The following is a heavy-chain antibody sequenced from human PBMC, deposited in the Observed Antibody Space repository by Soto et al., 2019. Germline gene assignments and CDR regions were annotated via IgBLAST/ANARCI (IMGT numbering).Heavy chain of an antibody. J-gene: IGHJ4*02. D-gene: IGHD1-1*01. V-gene: IGHV1-18*01. CDR1: GYAFTPYG. Sequence: QVHLVQSGAEVKKPGASVKVSCQASGYAFTPYGITWVRQAPGQGLEWMGWISAHNGNTNYAQKLQGRVTVTRDTSTSTAYMELRRLRSDATAVYSCARGRYGDSWGQGARVTVSS. CDR2: ISAHNGNT. CDR3: ARGRYGDS.